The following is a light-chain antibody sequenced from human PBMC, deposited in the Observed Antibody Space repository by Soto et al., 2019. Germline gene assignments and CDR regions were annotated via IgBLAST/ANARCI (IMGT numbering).Light chain of an antibody. V-gene: IGLV1-40*01. CDR1: SSNIGAGYD. J-gene: IGLJ3*02. Sequence: QSVLTQPPSVSGAPGQRVTISCTGSSSNIGAGYDVHWYQQLPGTAPKLLIYGNSNRPSGVPDRFSGSKSGTSASLAITGRQAEDEDDDYCWPYDNSLRGFWVFGGGTKLTVL. CDR3: WPYDNSLRGFWV. CDR2: GNS.